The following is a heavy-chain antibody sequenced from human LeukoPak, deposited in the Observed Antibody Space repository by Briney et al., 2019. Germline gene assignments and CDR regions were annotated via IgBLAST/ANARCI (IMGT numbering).Heavy chain of an antibody. CDR3: AREFGAYYYDSSAPEGYYYYYMDV. Sequence: SETLSLTCTVSGGSISSYYWSWIRHPAGKGLEWIGRIYTSGSTNSNPSLKSRVTISVDKSKNQFSLKLSSVTAADTAVYYCAREFGAYYYDSSAPEGYYYYYMDVWGKGTTVTVSS. J-gene: IGHJ6*03. D-gene: IGHD3-22*01. CDR2: IYTSGST. CDR1: GGSISSYY. V-gene: IGHV4-4*07.